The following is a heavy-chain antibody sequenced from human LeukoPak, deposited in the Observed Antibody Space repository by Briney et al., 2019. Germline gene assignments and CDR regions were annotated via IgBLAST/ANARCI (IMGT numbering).Heavy chain of an antibody. CDR3: AKAPSGGYSYFDY. V-gene: IGHV3-23*01. D-gene: IGHD5-18*01. CDR2: ISGSGGST. J-gene: IGHJ4*02. CDR1: GFTFSSYA. Sequence: PGGSLRLSCAASGFTFSSYAMSWVRQAPGKGLEWVSGISGSGGSTYYADSVKGRFTISRDNSKNTLYLQMNSLRAEDTAVYYCAKAPSGGYSYFDYWGQGTLVTVSS.